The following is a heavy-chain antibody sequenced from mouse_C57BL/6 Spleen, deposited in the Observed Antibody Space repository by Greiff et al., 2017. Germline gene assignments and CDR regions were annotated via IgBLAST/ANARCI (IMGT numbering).Heavy chain of an antibody. CDR2: IHTNSGST. CDR1: GYTFTSYW. J-gene: IGHJ2*01. CDR3: ARNGYYPYFDY. V-gene: IGHV1-64*01. D-gene: IGHD2-3*01. Sequence: VQLQQPGAELVKPGASVKLSCKASGYTFTSYWMHWVKQRPGQGLEWIGMIHTNSGSTNYNEKVKSKANLTVDKSSSTAYMQRCSLTSEYSAVYYCARNGYYPYFDYWGQGTTLTVSS.